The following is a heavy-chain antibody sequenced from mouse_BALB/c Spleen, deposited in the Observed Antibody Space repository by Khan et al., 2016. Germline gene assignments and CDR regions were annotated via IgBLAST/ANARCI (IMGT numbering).Heavy chain of an antibody. CDR1: GYSITSDYT. Sequence: EVQLQESGPGLVKPSQSLSLTCTVTGYSITSDYTWNWIRQFPGNKLEWMGYISYSGSTNYNPSLKSRISITRDTSKNQFFRQLSSVTTEDTATYYCAERPYYTTGFAYWGQGTLATVSA. D-gene: IGHD2-12*01. CDR2: ISYSGST. V-gene: IGHV3-2*02. CDR3: AERPYYTTGFAY. J-gene: IGHJ3*01.